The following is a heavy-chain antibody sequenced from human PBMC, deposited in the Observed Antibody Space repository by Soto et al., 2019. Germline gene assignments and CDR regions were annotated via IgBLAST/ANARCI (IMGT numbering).Heavy chain of an antibody. D-gene: IGHD3-10*01. CDR3: ARVPIRLLWFGEWYFDY. J-gene: IGHJ4*02. V-gene: IGHV3-30-3*01. CDR1: GFTFSSYA. Sequence: QVQLVASGGGVVQPGRSLRLSCAASGFTFSSYATHWVRQAPGKGLEWVAVISYDGSNKYYADSVKGRFTISRDNSKNTLYLQMNSLRAEDTAVYYCARVPIRLLWFGEWYFDYWGQGTLVTVSS. CDR2: ISYDGSNK.